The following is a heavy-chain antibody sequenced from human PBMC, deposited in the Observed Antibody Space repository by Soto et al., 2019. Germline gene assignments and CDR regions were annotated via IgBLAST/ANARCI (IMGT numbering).Heavy chain of an antibody. Sequence: QVQLVQSGAEVKKTGSSVKVSCKTSGGTFSTFGISWVRQAPGQGLEWMGGIIPFFGTAEYSQKFEDRIKITADESTNTGYMGLRSLTSEDTAIYYCARTAPMDAGDKYYCDFWGQGALVTVSS. CDR3: ARTAPMDAGDKYYCDF. J-gene: IGHJ4*02. CDR1: GGTFSTFG. D-gene: IGHD3-16*01. CDR2: IIPFFGTA. V-gene: IGHV1-69*01.